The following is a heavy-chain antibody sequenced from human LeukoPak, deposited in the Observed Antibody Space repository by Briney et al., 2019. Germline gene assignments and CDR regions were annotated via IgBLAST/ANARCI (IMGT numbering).Heavy chain of an antibody. D-gene: IGHD3-22*01. V-gene: IGHV1-2*02. J-gene: IGHJ5*02. CDR1: GYTFTAYY. CDR3: ARDPSYDSSGEKYNWFDP. CDR2: INPNSGGT. Sequence: RASLKLSCKASGYTFTAYYMHWVRQAAGHQLEWLGWINPNSGGTNYAQKFQGRVTMTRDTSISTAYMELSRLRSDDTAVYYCARDPSYDSSGEKYNWFDPWGQGTLVTVSS.